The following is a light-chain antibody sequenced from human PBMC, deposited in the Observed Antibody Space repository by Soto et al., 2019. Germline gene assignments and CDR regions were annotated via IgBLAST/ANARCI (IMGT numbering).Light chain of an antibody. CDR2: EVS. CDR1: SSDVGGYNY. Sequence: SVLPQPVSASRSPGESVTIVCTVTSSDVGGYNYVSWYQQHPGKAPKLMIYEVSKRPSGVPDRFSGSKSGNTASLTVSGLQAEDEADYYCSSYAGSNNFVFGTGTKVTVL. V-gene: IGLV2-8*01. J-gene: IGLJ1*01. CDR3: SSYAGSNNFV.